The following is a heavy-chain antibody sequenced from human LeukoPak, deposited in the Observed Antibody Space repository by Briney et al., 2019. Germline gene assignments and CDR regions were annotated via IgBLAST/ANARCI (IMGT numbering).Heavy chain of an antibody. D-gene: IGHD1-26*01. CDR3: AKDLSPMVGAKIFDY. CDR1: GSTFSNYG. Sequence: GGSLRLSCAASGSTFSNYGMHWVRQAPGKGLEWVAFIRYDGTNKYYADSVKGRFTISRDNSKNTLYLQMNSLRAEDTAVYSCAKDLSPMVGAKIFDYWGQGTLVTVSS. CDR2: IRYDGTNK. J-gene: IGHJ4*02. V-gene: IGHV3-30*02.